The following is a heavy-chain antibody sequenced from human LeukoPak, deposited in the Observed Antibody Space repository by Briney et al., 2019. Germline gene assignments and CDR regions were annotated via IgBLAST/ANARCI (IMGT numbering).Heavy chain of an antibody. D-gene: IGHD3-16*01. CDR2: INPSGGST. Sequence: GASVKVSCKASGYTFITYYMHWVRQAPGQGLEWMGIINPSGGSTSFAEKFQGRVTMTRDTSTSTVFMELSSLRSEDTAVYYCARGDYDSGHFFGYWGQGTLVTVSS. CDR1: GYTFITYY. CDR3: ARGDYDSGHFFGY. V-gene: IGHV1-46*01. J-gene: IGHJ4*02.